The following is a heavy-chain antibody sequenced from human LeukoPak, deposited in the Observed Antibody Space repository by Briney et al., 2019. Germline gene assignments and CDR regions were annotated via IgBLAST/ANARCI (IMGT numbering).Heavy chain of an antibody. D-gene: IGHD3-22*01. CDR2: ISWNSGSI. Sequence: GRSLRLSCAASGFTFDDYAMHWVRQAPGKGLEWVSGISWNSGSIGYADSVKGRFTISRDNAKNSLYLQMNSLRAEDTALYYCAKDSGDYYDSSGYRGASYYFDYWGQGTLVTVSS. V-gene: IGHV3-9*01. CDR3: AKDSGDYYDSSGYRGASYYFDY. J-gene: IGHJ4*02. CDR1: GFTFDDYA.